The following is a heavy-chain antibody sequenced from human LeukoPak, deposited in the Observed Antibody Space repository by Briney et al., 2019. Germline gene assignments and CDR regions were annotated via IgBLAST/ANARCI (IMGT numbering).Heavy chain of an antibody. CDR3: AKIAVGAGLSDY. Sequence: GGSLRLSCAASGFTFSSYDMSWVRQAPGKGLEWVSGISGGGNTFYSDSVRGRFTISRDNSKNTLYLDMTGLRAEDTAVYYCAKIAVGAGLSDYWGQGTLVTVSS. J-gene: IGHJ4*02. CDR1: GFTFSSYD. V-gene: IGHV3-23*01. D-gene: IGHD1-26*01. CDR2: ISGGGNT.